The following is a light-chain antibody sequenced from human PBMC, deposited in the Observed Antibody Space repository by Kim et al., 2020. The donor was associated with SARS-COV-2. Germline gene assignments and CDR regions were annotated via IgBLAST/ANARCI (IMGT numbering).Light chain of an antibody. Sequence: VATSCTGSSSAIGGYNYVSWYQQHPGKAPKLMIYDVTKRPSGVPDRFSGSKSGNTASLTISGLQAEDEADYYCCSYAGSYTNYVFGTGTKVTVL. CDR3: CSYAGSYTNYV. CDR1: SSAIGGYNY. V-gene: IGLV2-11*01. CDR2: DVT. J-gene: IGLJ1*01.